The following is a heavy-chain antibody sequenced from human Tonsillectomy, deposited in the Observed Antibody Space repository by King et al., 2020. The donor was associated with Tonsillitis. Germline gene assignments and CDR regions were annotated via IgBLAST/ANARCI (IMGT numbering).Heavy chain of an antibody. V-gene: IGHV3-33*05. D-gene: IGHD6-19*01. CDR3: ARERLWGSGWGIDS. Sequence: VQLVESEGGVVQPGRSLRLSCAASGFSFSSYGVHWVRQAPGKGLDWIAVISYDGRRENYADSVKGRFTISRDNSNNTLYLQMNSLRVEDTAVYYCARERLWGSGWGIDSWGQGTLVTVS. CDR2: ISYDGRRE. J-gene: IGHJ4*02. CDR1: GFSFSSYG.